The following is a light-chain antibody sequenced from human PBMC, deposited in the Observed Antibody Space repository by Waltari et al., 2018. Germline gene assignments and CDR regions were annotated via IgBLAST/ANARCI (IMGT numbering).Light chain of an antibody. CDR3: QQYGDSPLT. CDR2: GAS. CDR1: QSVRSNY. J-gene: IGKJ4*01. V-gene: IGKV3-20*01. Sequence: EIVLTQSPDTLSLSPGERATLSCRASQSVRSNYLAWYQQKPGQAHRLLINGASSRATGVPDRFSASGSGTDFTLTISRLEPEDFAVYYCQQYGDSPLTFGGGTKVEIK.